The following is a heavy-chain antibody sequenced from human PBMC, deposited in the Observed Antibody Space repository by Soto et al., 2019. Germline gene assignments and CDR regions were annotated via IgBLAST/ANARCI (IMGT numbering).Heavy chain of an antibody. D-gene: IGHD2-15*01. Sequence: SETLSLTCTVSGGSISSGGYYWSWIRQHPGKGLEWIGYIYYSGSTYYNPSLKSRVTISVDTSKNQFSLKLSSVTAADTAVYYCARVFVVVVAPLYYFDYWGQGTLVTVSS. V-gene: IGHV4-31*03. CDR1: GGSISSGGYY. CDR2: IYYSGST. J-gene: IGHJ4*02. CDR3: ARVFVVVVAPLYYFDY.